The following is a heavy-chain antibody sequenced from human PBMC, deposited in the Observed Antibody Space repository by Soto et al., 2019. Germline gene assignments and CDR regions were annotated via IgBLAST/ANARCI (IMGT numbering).Heavy chain of an antibody. Sequence: EVQLLESGGGLVQPGGSLRLSCAASGFTFSSYAMNWVRQAPGKGLEWVSAISGSGGSTYYADSVKGRFTISRDNSKNTLYLQMNSLRAEDTAVYYCSKTRIESAYFDYWGQGTLFTVSS. CDR1: GFTFSSYA. CDR2: ISGSGGST. V-gene: IGHV3-23*01. D-gene: IGHD1-26*01. CDR3: SKTRIESAYFDY. J-gene: IGHJ4*02.